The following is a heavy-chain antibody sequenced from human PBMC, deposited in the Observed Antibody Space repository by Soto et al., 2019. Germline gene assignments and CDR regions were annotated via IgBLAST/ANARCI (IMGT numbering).Heavy chain of an antibody. CDR2: VLPITGST. CDR3: ATVRILCGPLRCAD. J-gene: IGHJ4*01. D-gene: IGHD5-12*01. V-gene: IGHV1-69*06. CDR1: GGIFSMYS. Sequence: QVQLVKSGAAVRKPGSSVKVSCKTSGGIFSMYSFNWVRQAPGQGREWMGGVLPITGSTEYAQKFQGRLTITADRSTRSLYMEFSRLIADATSNYYCATVRILCGPLRCADGGTGILITVSS.